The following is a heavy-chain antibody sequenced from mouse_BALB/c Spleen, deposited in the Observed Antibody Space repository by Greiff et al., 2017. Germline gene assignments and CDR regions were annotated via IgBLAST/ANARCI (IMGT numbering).Heavy chain of an antibody. J-gene: IGHJ2*01. D-gene: IGHD2-1*01. CDR3: ARLGYGKGDY. V-gene: IGHV1S137*01. Sequence: QVQLQQSGAELVRPGVSVKISCKGSGYTFTDYAMHWVKQSHAKSLEWIGVISTYYGDASYNQKFKGKATMTVDKSSSTAYMELARLTSEDSAIYYCARLGYGKGDYWGQGTTLTVSS. CDR2: ISTYYGDA. CDR1: GYTFTDYA.